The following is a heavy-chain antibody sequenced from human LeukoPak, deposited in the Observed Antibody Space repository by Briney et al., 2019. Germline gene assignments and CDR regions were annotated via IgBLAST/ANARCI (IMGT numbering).Heavy chain of an antibody. CDR3: AKETDYYALGPGGY. D-gene: IGHD3-10*01. CDR1: GFSFSSYG. V-gene: IGHV3-23*01. CDR2: ITGSLIST. J-gene: IGHJ4*02. Sequence: PGGTLRLSCAASGFSFSSYGMSWVRQAPGKGLEWVSGITGSLISTYYADSVKGRFTISRDNSKNTLYPQMNSLRAEDTAVYYCAKETDYYALGPGGYWGQGTLVTVSS.